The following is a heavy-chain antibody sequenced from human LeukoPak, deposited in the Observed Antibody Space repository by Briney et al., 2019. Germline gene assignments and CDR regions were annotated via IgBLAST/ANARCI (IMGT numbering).Heavy chain of an antibody. CDR2: IYTSGST. CDR1: GGSISSYY. V-gene: IGHV4-4*07. D-gene: IGHD3-10*01. Sequence: PSETLSLTCTVSGGSISSYYWSWIRQPAGKGLEWIGRIYTSGSTNYNPSLKSRVSMSVETSKSQFSLNLSSVTAADTAVYYCARLAGDRDYYYFHYMDVWGKGTTVTVSS. J-gene: IGHJ6*03. CDR3: ARLAGDRDYYYFHYMDV.